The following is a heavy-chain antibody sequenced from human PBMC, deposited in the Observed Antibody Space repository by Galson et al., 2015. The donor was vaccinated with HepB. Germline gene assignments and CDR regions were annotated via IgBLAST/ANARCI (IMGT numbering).Heavy chain of an antibody. CDR2: ISASATYT. CDR3: ARVAASDYGDHAHFDY. V-gene: IGHV3-11*06. CDR1: GFTFSDYY. Sequence: SLRLSCAASGFTFSDYYMTWIRQAPGKGLEWLSYISASATYTNYADSVKGRFTISRDNAKNSLYLQMSSLTAEDTAVFYCARVAASDYGDHAHFDYWGQGTLVTVSS. D-gene: IGHD4-17*01. J-gene: IGHJ4*02.